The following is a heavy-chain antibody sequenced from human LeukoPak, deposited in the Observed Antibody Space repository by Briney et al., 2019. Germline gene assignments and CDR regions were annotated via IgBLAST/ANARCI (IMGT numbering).Heavy chain of an antibody. D-gene: IGHD3-3*01. CDR3: ARAGGRSGYYTM. CDR1: GGSISSYY. Sequence: PETLSLTCTVSGGSISSYYWSWIRQPPGKGLEWIGYIYYSGSTNYNPSLKSRVTISVDTSKNQFSLKLSSVTAADTAVYYCARAGGRSGYYTMWGQGTLVTVSS. V-gene: IGHV4-59*01. J-gene: IGHJ4*02. CDR2: IYYSGST.